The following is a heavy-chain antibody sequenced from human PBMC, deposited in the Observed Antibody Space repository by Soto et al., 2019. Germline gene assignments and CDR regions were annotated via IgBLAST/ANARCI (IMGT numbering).Heavy chain of an antibody. D-gene: IGHD6-13*01. CDR3: ARASIHGSSWYFWFDP. Sequence: QVQLVQSGAEVRKPGSSVKVSCKASGGTFSRYAINWVRQAPGHGLEWMGGIIPMFGTTNYAQKFKGRVTITADESTSTVCMELNTLRSEDAAVYYCARASIHGSSWYFWFDPWGQGTLVTVSS. V-gene: IGHV1-69*01. CDR1: GGTFSRYA. J-gene: IGHJ5*01. CDR2: IIPMFGTT.